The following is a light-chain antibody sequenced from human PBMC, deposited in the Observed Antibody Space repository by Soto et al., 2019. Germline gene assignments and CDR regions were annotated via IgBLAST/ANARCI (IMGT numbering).Light chain of an antibody. J-gene: IGKJ1*01. CDR1: QSVSSN. Sequence: EIVMTQSPATLSVSPGERATLSCRASQSVSSNLAWYQQKPGQAPRLLIYGASTRATGTPARISGSGSGTDFPLTISSLQSEDFAIYFCQQYNNWPPDMTFGQGTKVEIK. CDR3: QQYNNWPPDMT. V-gene: IGKV3-15*01. CDR2: GAS.